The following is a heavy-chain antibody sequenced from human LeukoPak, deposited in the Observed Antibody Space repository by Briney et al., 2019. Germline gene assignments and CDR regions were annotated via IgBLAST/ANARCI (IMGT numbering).Heavy chain of an antibody. Sequence: SETLSLTCAVSAGSLSDYFWGWFRQPPGKGVEWFGDINYNGKNTYNPFLKSRGAVSASTSSNKFPLRLTSGTAADTAVYYCSMWQQNHDYWGQGTLVTVSS. J-gene: IGHJ4*02. V-gene: IGHV4-34*01. CDR1: AGSLSDYF. D-gene: IGHD2/OR15-2a*01. CDR2: INYNGKN. CDR3: SMWQQNHDY.